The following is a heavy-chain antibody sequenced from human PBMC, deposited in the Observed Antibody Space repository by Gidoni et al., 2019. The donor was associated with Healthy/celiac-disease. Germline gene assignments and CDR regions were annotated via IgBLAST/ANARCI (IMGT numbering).Heavy chain of an antibody. V-gene: IGHV1-18*01. CDR1: GSTFTSYG. Sequence: QVQLVQSGAEVKKPGASVKVSCKASGSTFTSYGISWVRQAPGQGLEWMGWISAYNGNTNYAQKLQGRVTMTTDTSTSTAYMELRSLRSDDTAVYYCARDRRSRRYYDFWSGYFDYWGQGTLVTVSS. J-gene: IGHJ4*02. CDR3: ARDRRSRRYYDFWSGYFDY. D-gene: IGHD3-3*01. CDR2: ISAYNGNT.